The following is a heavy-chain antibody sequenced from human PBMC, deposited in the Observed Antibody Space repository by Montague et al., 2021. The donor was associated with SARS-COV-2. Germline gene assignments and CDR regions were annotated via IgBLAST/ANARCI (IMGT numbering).Heavy chain of an antibody. J-gene: IGHJ4*02. CDR1: KFSFSSYA. Sequence: SLRLSCAASKFSFSSYASHWVRQAPGKGLEWVAVISYVGSNQYYADSVKGRFTISRDNSKNTLYLQMSSLRAEDTAVYYCARPSYYDILTGNGGLEYWGQGTLVTVSS. CDR3: ARPSYYDILTGNGGLEY. V-gene: IGHV3-30*04. D-gene: IGHD3-9*01. CDR2: ISYVGSNQ.